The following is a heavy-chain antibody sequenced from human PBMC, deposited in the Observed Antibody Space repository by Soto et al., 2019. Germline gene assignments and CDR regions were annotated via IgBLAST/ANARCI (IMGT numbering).Heavy chain of an antibody. V-gene: IGHV4-39*01. CDR1: GGSIRDDRYY. Sequence: QLQLQESGPGLVKPSETLSLTCTVSGGSIRDDRYYLGWIRQPPGKGLDWIGSIYYSGPPPYNPSLKSRVTMSVDTSKKQLSLRLSSVTAADTAVYYCARLHCDSPNCVPLDPWGQGTLVIVSS. J-gene: IGHJ5*02. CDR2: IYYSGPP. CDR3: ARLHCDSPNCVPLDP. D-gene: IGHD2-2*01.